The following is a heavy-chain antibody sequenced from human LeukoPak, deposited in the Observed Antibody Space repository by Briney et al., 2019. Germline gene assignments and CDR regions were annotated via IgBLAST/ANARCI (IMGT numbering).Heavy chain of an antibody. CDR1: GYSISSSYY. J-gene: IGHJ4*02. CDR2: IYHSGSA. D-gene: IGHD3-22*01. V-gene: IGHV4-38-2*01. Sequence: SETLSLTCAVSGYSISSSYYWGWIRQPPGTGLEWIGNIYHSGSAYYNPSLKSRVTISADMPKNQFSLKLSSVTAADTAVYYCAANYFDSSAHYWGQGTLVTVSS. CDR3: AANYFDSSAHY.